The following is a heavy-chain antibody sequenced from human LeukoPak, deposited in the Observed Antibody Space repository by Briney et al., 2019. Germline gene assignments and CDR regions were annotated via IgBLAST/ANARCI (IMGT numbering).Heavy chain of an antibody. CDR3: ARGDIVVVVAATPYNWFDP. V-gene: IGHV1-2*02. CDR2: INPNSGGT. Sequence: ASVKVSCKASGYTFTGYYIHWVRQAPGQGLEWMGWINPNSGGTNYAQKFQGRVTMTRDTSISTAYMELSRLRSDDTAVYYCARGDIVVVVAATPYNWFDPWGQGTLVTVSS. D-gene: IGHD2-15*01. J-gene: IGHJ5*02. CDR1: GYTFTGYY.